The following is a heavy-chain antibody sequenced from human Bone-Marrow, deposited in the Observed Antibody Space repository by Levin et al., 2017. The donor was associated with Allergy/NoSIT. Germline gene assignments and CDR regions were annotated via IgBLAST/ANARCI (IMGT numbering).Heavy chain of an antibody. CDR1: GFTFSSYA. D-gene: IGHD6-13*01. CDR3: AKAREAGARSFDY. Sequence: GGSLRLSCAASGFTFSSYAMSWVRQAPGKGLEWVSTIGSGGVPYYADSVKGRLTISRDVSKNTVFLQMDSLRAEDTAVYYCAKAREAGARSFDYWGQGTQVTVSS. V-gene: IGHV3-23*01. CDR2: IGSGGVP. J-gene: IGHJ4*02.